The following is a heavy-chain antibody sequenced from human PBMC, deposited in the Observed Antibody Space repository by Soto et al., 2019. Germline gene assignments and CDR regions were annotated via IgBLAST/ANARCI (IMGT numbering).Heavy chain of an antibody. V-gene: IGHV1-18*01. CDR1: CNTFASHG. J-gene: IGHJ4*02. CDR2: ISGFNGQT. CDR3: ARVDPRGVAVVRDY. Sequence: SAQVSCKASCNTFASHGFSWVRQAPGQGLEWMGWISGFNGQTNYALKFQGRVTLTTDTSTSTAYMELRSLRSDDTAVYFCARVDPRGVAVVRDYWGQGTLVTVSS. D-gene: IGHD3-10*01.